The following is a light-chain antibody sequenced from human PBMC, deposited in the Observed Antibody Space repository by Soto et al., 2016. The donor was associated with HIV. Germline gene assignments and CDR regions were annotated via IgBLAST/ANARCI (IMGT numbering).Light chain of an antibody. CDR3: QQYYNVPLT. CDR1: QSISSW. Sequence: DIQMTQSPSTLSASVGDRVTITCRASQSISSWLAWYQQKPGKAPKLLIYKASSLESGVPSRFSGSGSGTEFTLTISSLQPDDFATYYCQQYYNVPLTFGGGTKMEIK. CDR2: KAS. J-gene: IGKJ4*01. V-gene: IGKV1-5*03.